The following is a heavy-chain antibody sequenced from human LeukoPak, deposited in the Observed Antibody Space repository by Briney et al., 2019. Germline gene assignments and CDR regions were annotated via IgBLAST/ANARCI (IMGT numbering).Heavy chain of an antibody. CDR3: ARAKLTMVRGVHVDY. J-gene: IGHJ4*02. Sequence: PSETLSLTCAVYGGSFSGYYWSWIRQPPGKGLEWIGEINHSGSTNYNPSLKSRVTIAVDTSKNQFSLKLSSVTAVDTAVYYCARAKLTMVRGVHVDYWGQGTLVTVSS. CDR1: GGSFSGYY. V-gene: IGHV4-34*01. CDR2: INHSGST. D-gene: IGHD3-10*01.